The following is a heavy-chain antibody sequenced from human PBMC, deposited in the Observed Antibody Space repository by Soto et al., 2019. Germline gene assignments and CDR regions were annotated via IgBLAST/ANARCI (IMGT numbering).Heavy chain of an antibody. CDR1: RDSVSSNTAA. Sequence: SQTLSPTCAISRDSVSSNTAAWNWIRHSPSRGLKWLGRTYYRSKWYNDYAISVKSRITINPDTSKNQFSLQLNSVTPEDTAVYYCARDPNYGGRPNWFDPWGQGTLVTVSS. J-gene: IGHJ5*02. V-gene: IGHV6-1*01. D-gene: IGHD4-17*01. CDR3: ARDPNYGGRPNWFDP. CDR2: TYYRSKWYN.